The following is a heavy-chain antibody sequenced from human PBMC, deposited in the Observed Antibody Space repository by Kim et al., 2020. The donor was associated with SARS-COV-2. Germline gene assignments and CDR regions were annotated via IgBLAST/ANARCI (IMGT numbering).Heavy chain of an antibody. Sequence: STYNAASGKGRFTISRDNSKNTLYLQMNSLRAEDTAVYYCAKGLPGPPYPWGQGTLVTVSS. V-gene: IGHV3-23*01. CDR2: ST. J-gene: IGHJ5*02. CDR3: AKGLPGPPYP.